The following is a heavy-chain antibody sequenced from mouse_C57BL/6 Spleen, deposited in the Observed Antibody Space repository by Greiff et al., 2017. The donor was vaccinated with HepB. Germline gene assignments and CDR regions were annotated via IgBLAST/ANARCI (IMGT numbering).Heavy chain of an antibody. CDR2: ISSGGDYI. J-gene: IGHJ1*03. CDR1: GFTFSSYA. V-gene: IGHV5-9-1*02. CDR3: TRERYYGSSWYFDV. D-gene: IGHD1-1*01. Sequence: EVQVVESGEGLVKPGGSLKLSCAASGFTFSSYAMSWVRQTPEKRLEWVAYISSGGDYIYYADTVKGRFTISRDNARNTLYLQMSSLKSEDTAMYYCTRERYYGSSWYFDVWGTGTTVTVSS.